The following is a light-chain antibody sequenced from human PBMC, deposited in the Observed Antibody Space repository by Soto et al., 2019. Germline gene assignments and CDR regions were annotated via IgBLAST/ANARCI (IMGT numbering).Light chain of an antibody. CDR1: QSVSSTY. J-gene: IGKJ1*01. CDR3: QQYGRSPPSWT. V-gene: IGKV3-20*01. CDR2: DAS. Sequence: EIVLTQSPGTLSLSPGERATLSCRASQSVSSTYLDWYQQKPGQPPRLLIFDASNRATGIPDRFSGSGSGTEFTLTISSLEPEDFAVYYCQQYGRSPPSWTFGQGTKVEIK.